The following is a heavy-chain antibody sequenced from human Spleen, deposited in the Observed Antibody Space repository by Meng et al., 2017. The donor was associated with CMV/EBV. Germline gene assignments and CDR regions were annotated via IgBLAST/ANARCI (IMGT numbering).Heavy chain of an antibody. D-gene: IGHD7-27*01. CDR1: GDSVSSNSAA. CDR3: ARDHLGFDY. J-gene: IGHJ4*02. CDR2: TYYRSKWYN. Sequence: VNQAGPGLETCSEILSHTCAIYGDSVSSNSAAWNWIRQCPSRGLEWKGRTYYRSKWYNDYAVYVKSRITINPDTSKKQLSLQLNSVTTEYTAVYYCARDHLGFDYWGQGTLVTVSS. V-gene: IGHV6-1*01.